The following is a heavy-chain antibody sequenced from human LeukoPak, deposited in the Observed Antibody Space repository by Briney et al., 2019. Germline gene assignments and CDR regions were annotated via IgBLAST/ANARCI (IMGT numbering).Heavy chain of an antibody. D-gene: IGHD6-19*01. Sequence: GGSLRLSCAASGFTFSNYAMSWVRQAPGKGLEWVSTIYYPGGDTYSADSVKGRFTVSRDNAKNALFLQMNSLRVEDTAVYYCAKDHGPAGVPRRFGYWGQGALVTSSS. CDR3: AKDHGPAGVPRRFGY. CDR2: IYYPGGDT. J-gene: IGHJ4*02. CDR1: GFTFSNYA. V-gene: IGHV3-23*01.